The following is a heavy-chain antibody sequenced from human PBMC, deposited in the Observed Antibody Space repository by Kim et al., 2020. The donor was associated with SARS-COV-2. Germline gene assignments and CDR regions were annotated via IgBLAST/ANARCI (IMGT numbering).Heavy chain of an antibody. V-gene: IGHV4-59*13. D-gene: IGHD2-15*01. CDR2: IYYSGST. CDR1: GGSISSYY. CDR3: ARGYCSGGSCYANWFDP. J-gene: IGHJ5*02. Sequence: SETLSLTCTVSGGSISSYYWSWIRQPPGKGLEWIGYIYYSGSTNYNPSLKSRVTKSVDTSKNQFSLKLSSVTAADTAVYYCARGYCSGGSCYANWFDPWGQGNLVTVSS.